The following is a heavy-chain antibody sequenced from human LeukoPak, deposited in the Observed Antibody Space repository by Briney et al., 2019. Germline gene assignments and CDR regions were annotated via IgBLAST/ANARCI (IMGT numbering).Heavy chain of an antibody. CDR2: ISSSSSYI. CDR3: ARGHSGSYYDAFDI. CDR1: GFTFSIYS. Sequence: PGGSLRLSCAASGFTFSIYSMNWVRQAPGKGLEWVSSISSSSSYIYYADSVKGRFTISRDNARNSLYLQMNSLRAEDTAVYYCARGHSGSYYDAFDIWGQGTMVTVSS. D-gene: IGHD1-26*01. V-gene: IGHV3-21*01. J-gene: IGHJ3*02.